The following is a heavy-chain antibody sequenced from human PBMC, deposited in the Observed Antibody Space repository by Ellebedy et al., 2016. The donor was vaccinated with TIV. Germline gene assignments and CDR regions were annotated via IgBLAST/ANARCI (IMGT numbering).Heavy chain of an antibody. CDR3: ARIARGPEVRGFDY. D-gene: IGHD2-15*01. CDR2: INAGNGNT. V-gene: IGHV1-3*01. Sequence: PSVKVSCKASGYTFTSYAMHWVRQAPGQRLEWMGWINAGNGNTKYSQKFQGRVTITRDTSASTAYMELSSLRSEDTAVYYCARIARGPEVRGFDYWGQGTLVTVSS. CDR1: GYTFTSYA. J-gene: IGHJ4*02.